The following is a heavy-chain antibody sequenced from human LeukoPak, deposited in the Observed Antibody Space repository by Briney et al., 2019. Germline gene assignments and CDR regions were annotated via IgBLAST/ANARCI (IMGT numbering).Heavy chain of an antibody. V-gene: IGHV4-39*07. CDR2: IYYSGST. Sequence: SETLSLTCTVSGGSISSSSYYWGWIRQPPGKGLEWIGSIYYSGSTYYSPSLKSRVTISVDTSKNQFSLKLSSVTAADTAVYYCARGLDVSYYDSSGHPENYYFDYWGQGTLVTVSS. CDR3: ARGLDVSYYDSSGHPENYYFDY. D-gene: IGHD3-22*01. J-gene: IGHJ4*02. CDR1: GGSISSSSYY.